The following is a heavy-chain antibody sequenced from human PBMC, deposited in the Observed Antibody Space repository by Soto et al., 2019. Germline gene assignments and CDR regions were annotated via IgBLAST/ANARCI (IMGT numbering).Heavy chain of an antibody. CDR1: GYTFTSYA. J-gene: IGHJ4*02. V-gene: IGHV1-3*01. D-gene: IGHD3-3*01. CDR2: INAGNGNT. CDR3: VKSRGGANYDFFD. Sequence: ASVKVSCKASGYTFTSYAMHWVRQAPGQRLEWMGWINAGNGNTKYSQKFQGRVTITRDTSASTAYMELSSLRPDDSAVYYCVKSRGGANYDFFDWGQGTQVTVSS.